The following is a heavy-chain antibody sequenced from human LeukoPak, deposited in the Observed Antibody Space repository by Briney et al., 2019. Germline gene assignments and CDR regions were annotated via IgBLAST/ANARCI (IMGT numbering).Heavy chain of an antibody. V-gene: IGHV4-59*01. J-gene: IGHJ3*02. CDR1: GGSISSYY. D-gene: IGHD4/OR15-4a*01. Sequence: SETLSLTCTVSGGSISSYYWSWLRQPPGKGLEWIGYIYYSGSTNYNPSLKSRVTISVDTSKNQFSLKLSSVTAADTAVYYCARDSYGGDAFGIWGQGTMVTVSS. CDR3: ARDSYGGDAFGI. CDR2: IYYSGST.